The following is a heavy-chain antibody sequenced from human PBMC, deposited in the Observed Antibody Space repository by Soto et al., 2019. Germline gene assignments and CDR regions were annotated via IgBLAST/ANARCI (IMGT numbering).Heavy chain of an antibody. Sequence: TLSLTSTVSGDSFSSVWVHWAWLRRPPGKGLEWIGYIYNGGSTYYRPSLESRMHMPLDATRNHYSLRLTSVTAADTAVYFCARAPVGLDTISYFDYWGQGKLVTAS. CDR3: ARAPVGLDTISYFDY. CDR1: GDSFSSVWVH. J-gene: IGHJ4*02. D-gene: IGHD3-3*01. V-gene: IGHV4-30-4*01. CDR2: IYNGGST.